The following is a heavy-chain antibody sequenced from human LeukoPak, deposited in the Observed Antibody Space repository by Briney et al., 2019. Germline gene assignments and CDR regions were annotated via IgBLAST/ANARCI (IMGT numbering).Heavy chain of an antibody. D-gene: IGHD3-22*01. CDR1: GFTFSSYA. V-gene: IGHV3-23*01. J-gene: IGHJ4*02. CDR2: ISGSGGST. CDR3: AKVKGGITMIVAFY. Sequence: GGSLRLSCAASGFTFSSYAMSWVRRAPGKGLEWVSAISGSGGSTYYADSVKGRLTISRDNSKNTLYLQMNSLRAEDTAVYYCAKVKGGITMIVAFYWGQGTLVTVSS.